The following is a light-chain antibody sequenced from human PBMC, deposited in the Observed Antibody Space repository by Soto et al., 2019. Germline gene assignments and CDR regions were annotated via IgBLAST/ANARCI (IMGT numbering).Light chain of an antibody. V-gene: IGLV2-14*01. CDR1: SSDVGGYNY. J-gene: IGLJ1*01. CDR2: EIS. CDR3: SSYTTSSTLDV. Sequence: QSALTQPASVSGSPGQSITISCTGASSDVGGYNYVSWYQQHPDKAPKLMIYEISNRPSGVSNRFSGSKSGNTASLTISGLQAEYEADYYCSSYTTSSTLDVFGTGTKLTVL.